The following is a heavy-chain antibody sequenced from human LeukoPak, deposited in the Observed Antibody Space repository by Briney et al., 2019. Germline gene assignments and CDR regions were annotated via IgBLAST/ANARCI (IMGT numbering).Heavy chain of an antibody. CDR1: GFTFSNAW. Sequence: GGSLRLSCAASGFTFSNAWMSWVRQAPGKGLEWVGRIKSKTDGGTTDYAATVKGRFTISRDDSKNTLYLQMNSLKTEDTAVYYCTTNIVATIGGDYWGQGTLVTVSS. CDR2: IKSKTDGGTT. CDR3: TTNIVATIGGDY. V-gene: IGHV3-15*01. J-gene: IGHJ4*02. D-gene: IGHD5-12*01.